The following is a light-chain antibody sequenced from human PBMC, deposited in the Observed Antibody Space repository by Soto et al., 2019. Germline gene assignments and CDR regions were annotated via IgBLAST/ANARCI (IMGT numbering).Light chain of an antibody. J-gene: IGKJ2*01. CDR1: RSGRHN. Sequence: TQSPATLSVSPGGRATLSCRASRSGRHNLAWFQQKPGQAPSLLISGTATRATGVPARFDGSGSETEVTLTISSMQYDDFSVYFCQQYHSCPQTFGPGTKLEIK. V-gene: IGKV3-15*01. CDR2: GTA. CDR3: QQYHSCPQT.